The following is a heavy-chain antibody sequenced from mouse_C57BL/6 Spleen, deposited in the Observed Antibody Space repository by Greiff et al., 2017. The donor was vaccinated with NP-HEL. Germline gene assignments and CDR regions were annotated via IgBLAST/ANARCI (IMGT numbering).Heavy chain of an antibody. CDR1: GFTFSDYY. D-gene: IGHD2-3*01. J-gene: IGHJ3*01. V-gene: IGHV5-16*01. Sequence: EVQLVESEGGLVQPGSSMKLSCTASGFTFSDYYMAWVRQGPEKGLEWVANINHDGSSTYYLDTLKSRFIISRDNAKNILYLQMSSLKSEDTATYYCAREGYDGFAYWGQGTLVTVSA. CDR3: AREGYDGFAY. CDR2: INHDGSST.